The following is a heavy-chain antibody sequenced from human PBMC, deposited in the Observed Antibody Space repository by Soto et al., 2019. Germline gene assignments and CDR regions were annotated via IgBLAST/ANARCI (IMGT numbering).Heavy chain of an antibody. J-gene: IGHJ4*02. CDR3: AREYCTDSGCSPFFDY. V-gene: IGHV1-2*02. D-gene: IGHD2-15*01. Sequence: AASVKVSCKASGYSFTGYSMHWVRQAPGQGLEWMGWINGNSGGTKYAQKFQGRVTMTRDTSIITAYMELSRLTSDDTAVYYCAREYCTDSGCSPFFDYWGQGTLVTVSS. CDR2: INGNSGGT. CDR1: GYSFTGYS.